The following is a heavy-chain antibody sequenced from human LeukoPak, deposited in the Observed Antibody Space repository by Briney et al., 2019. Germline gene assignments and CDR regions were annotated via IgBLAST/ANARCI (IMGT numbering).Heavy chain of an antibody. CDR2: IRHGGST. V-gene: IGHV4-34*01. D-gene: IGHD3-22*01. Sequence: SETLSLTCAVYGGSFSGSSWSWIRQPPGKGLEWIGDIRHGGSTNYNPSLKSRATILVDTSKNRFSLKLGSVTAADTAVYYCARGDYTDDDSGYFDYWGQGTLVTVSS. CDR3: ARGDYTDDDSGYFDY. CDR1: GGSFSGSS. J-gene: IGHJ4*02.